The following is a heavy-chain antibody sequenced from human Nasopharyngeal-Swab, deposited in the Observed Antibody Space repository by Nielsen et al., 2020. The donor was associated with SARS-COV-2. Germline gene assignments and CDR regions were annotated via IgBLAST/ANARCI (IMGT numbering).Heavy chain of an antibody. J-gene: IGHJ6*02. CDR2: INSDGTTT. D-gene: IGHD3-10*01. CDR3: ARRLVWFGEAHYYYYGMDV. Sequence: GESLKISCAASGFTFSDSAIHWVRQAPGKGLVWVSCINSDGTTTRYADSVKGRFTVSRDNAKNTLYLEMNSLRADDTAVYYCARRLVWFGEAHYYYYGMDVWGQGTTVTVSS. V-gene: IGHV3-74*01. CDR1: GFTFSDSA.